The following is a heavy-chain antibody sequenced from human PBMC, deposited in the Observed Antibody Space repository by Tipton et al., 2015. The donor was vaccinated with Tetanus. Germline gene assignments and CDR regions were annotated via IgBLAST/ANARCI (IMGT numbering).Heavy chain of an antibody. CDR1: GYTFTSYD. CDR2: MNPNSGNT. D-gene: IGHD6-6*01. V-gene: IGHV1-8*01. CDR3: ARGRTIKLSSPSGCGNYYYYYGRDV. J-gene: IGHJ6*02. Sequence: QLVQSGAEVKKPGASVKVSCKASGYTFTSYDINWVRQATGQGLEWMGWMNPNSGNTGYAQKFQGRVTMTRNTSISTAYMELSSLRSEATAVYYCARGRTIKLSSPSGCGNYYYYYGRDVWGQGAPVTVSS.